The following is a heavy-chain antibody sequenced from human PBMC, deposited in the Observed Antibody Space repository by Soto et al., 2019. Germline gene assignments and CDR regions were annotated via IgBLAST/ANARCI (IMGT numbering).Heavy chain of an antibody. CDR1: GFTFSSYG. J-gene: IGHJ5*02. Sequence: GGSLRLSCAASGFTFSSYGMHWVRQAPGKGLEWVAVISYDGSNKYYADSVKGRFTISRDNSKNTLYLQMNSLRAEDTAVYYCAKDLAAAGTGRFDPWGQGTLVTVSS. V-gene: IGHV3-30*18. CDR2: ISYDGSNK. D-gene: IGHD6-13*01. CDR3: AKDLAAAGTGRFDP.